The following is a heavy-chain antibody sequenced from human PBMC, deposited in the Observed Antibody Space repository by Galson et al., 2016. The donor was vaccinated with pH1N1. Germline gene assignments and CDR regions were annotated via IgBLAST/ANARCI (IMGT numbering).Heavy chain of an antibody. V-gene: IGHV4-34*01. CDR3: ARVDFGGKLGD. CDR1: GGSFSDYY. CDR2: VNPSGST. D-gene: IGHD3-10*01. Sequence: LSLTCTVYGGSFSDYYWSWIRQPPGKGLEWIGEVNPSGSTIYNPSLNSRVIISADTSRNQFSLKLTSVTAAVTAVYFCARVDFGGKLGDWGQGTQVTVSS. J-gene: IGHJ4*02.